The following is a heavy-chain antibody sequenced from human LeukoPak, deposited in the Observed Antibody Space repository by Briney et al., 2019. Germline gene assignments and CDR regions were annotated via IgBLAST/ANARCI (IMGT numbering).Heavy chain of an antibody. CDR2: VYTSGST. Sequence: PSETLSLTCRASGWSISSYYWSWIRQAAGKGLEWIGRVYTSGSTNYNPSLKSRVTMSVDTSKKQFSLKVSSVSAADTAIYYCARESKAVAGTFDYWGQGTLVTVSS. D-gene: IGHD6-19*01. CDR3: ARESKAVAGTFDY. J-gene: IGHJ4*02. V-gene: IGHV4-4*07. CDR1: GWSISSYY.